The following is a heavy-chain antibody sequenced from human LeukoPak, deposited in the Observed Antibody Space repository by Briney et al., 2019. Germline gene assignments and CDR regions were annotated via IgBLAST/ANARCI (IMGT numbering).Heavy chain of an antibody. V-gene: IGHV4-39*01. Sequence: PSETLSLTCTVSGGSISSSSYYWGWIRQPPGKGLEWIGSIYYSGSTYYNPSLKSRVTISVDTSKNQFSLKLSSVTAADTAVYYCARGGTPRYYDFWSGPPGFRSYYFDYWGQGTLVTVSS. CDR1: GGSISSSSYY. CDR2: IYYSGST. J-gene: IGHJ4*02. D-gene: IGHD3-3*01. CDR3: ARGGTPRYYDFWSGPPGFRSYYFDY.